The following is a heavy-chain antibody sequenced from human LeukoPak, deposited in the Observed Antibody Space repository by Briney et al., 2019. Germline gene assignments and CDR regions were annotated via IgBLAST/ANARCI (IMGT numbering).Heavy chain of an antibody. D-gene: IGHD6-13*01. CDR2: ISGSGGST. J-gene: IGHJ3*02. CDR3: AKDPSTLYSSSRWGGVAFDI. V-gene: IGHV3-23*01. CDR1: GFTFSSYA. Sequence: GGSLRLSCAASGFTFSSYAMSWVRQAPGKGLEWVSAISGSGGSTYYADSVKGRFTISRDNSKNTLYLQMNSLRAEDTAVYYCAKDPSTLYSSSRWGGVAFDIWGQGTMVTVSS.